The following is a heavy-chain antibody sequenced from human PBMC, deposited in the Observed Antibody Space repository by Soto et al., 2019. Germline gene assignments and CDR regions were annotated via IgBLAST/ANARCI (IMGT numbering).Heavy chain of an antibody. Sequence: SETLSLTCTVSGGSISSYYWSWIRQPPGKGLEWIGYIYYSGSTNYNPSLKSRVTISVDTSKNQFSLKLGSVTAADTAVYYCAGSTVTTLFDYWGQGTLVTVSS. CDR2: IYYSGST. V-gene: IGHV4-59*08. J-gene: IGHJ4*02. CDR3: AGSTVTTLFDY. D-gene: IGHD4-17*01. CDR1: GGSISSYY.